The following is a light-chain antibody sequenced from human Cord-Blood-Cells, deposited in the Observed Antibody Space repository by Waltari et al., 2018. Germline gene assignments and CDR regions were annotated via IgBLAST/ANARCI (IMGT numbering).Light chain of an antibody. V-gene: IGKV1-5*01. CDR3: QQYNSYWT. CDR2: DAS. CDR1: QSISSW. Sequence: DIQMTQSPSTLSASVGDRVTITCRASQSISSWLAWYQQKPGKAPKLLIYDASSLESWVPSRCSGSGSGTEFTLTISSLQPDDFSSYYCQQYNSYWTFGQGTKVEIK. J-gene: IGKJ1*01.